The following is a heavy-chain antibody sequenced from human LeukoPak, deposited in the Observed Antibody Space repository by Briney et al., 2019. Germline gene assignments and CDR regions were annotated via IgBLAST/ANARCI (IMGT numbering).Heavy chain of an antibody. CDR1: GFTFSSYA. Sequence: PGGSLRLSCAASGFTFSSYAMSWVRQAPGKGLEWVSAISGSGGSTYYADSVKGRFTISRDNSKNTLYLQMNSLRAEDTAVYYCARASEVRGVIKGFDYWGQGTLVTVSS. V-gene: IGHV3-23*01. CDR2: ISGSGGST. D-gene: IGHD3-10*01. J-gene: IGHJ4*02. CDR3: ARASEVRGVIKGFDY.